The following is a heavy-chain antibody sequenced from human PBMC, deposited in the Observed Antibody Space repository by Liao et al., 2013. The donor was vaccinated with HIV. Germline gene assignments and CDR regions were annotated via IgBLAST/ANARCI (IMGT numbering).Heavy chain of an antibody. V-gene: IGHV4-34*01. J-gene: IGHJ1*01. Sequence: QVQLQQWGAGLLKSSETLSLTCAVYGGSFSAYYWTWIRQPPGKGRGVDWGKYNHSGSTNYSPSLNSRVTISVDTSKNQFSLNLSSVIAADTAVYYCARGGRIQLWTQYFQYWGRGRPGSPSPQ. CDR1: GGSFSAYY. D-gene: IGHD5-18*01. CDR3: ARGGRIQLWTQYFQY. CDR2: YNHSGST.